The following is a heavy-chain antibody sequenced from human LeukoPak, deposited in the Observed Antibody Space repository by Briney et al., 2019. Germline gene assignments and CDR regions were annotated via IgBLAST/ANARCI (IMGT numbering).Heavy chain of an antibody. CDR2: INPNSGGT. J-gene: IGHJ5*02. CDR1: GYTFTGYY. D-gene: IGHD3-10*01. CDR3: AREPRYYGSGSYYRGGFDP. V-gene: IGHV1-2*02. Sequence: ASVKVSCKASGYTFTGYYMHWVRQAPGQGLEWMGWINPNSGGTNYAQKFQGRVTMTRDTSISTAYMELSRLRSDDTAEYYCAREPRYYGSGSYYRGGFDPWGQGTLVTVSS.